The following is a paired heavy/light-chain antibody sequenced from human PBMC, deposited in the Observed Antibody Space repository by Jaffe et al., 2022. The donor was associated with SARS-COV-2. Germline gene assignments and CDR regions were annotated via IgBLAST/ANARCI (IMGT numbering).Light chain of an antibody. CDR3: SSYAGGNIFV. Sequence: QSALTQPPSASGSPGQSVTISCTGTSSDVGAYNYVSWYQQHPGKAPKLMIYEVNKRPSGVPDRFSGSKSGNTASLTVSGLQAEDEADYYCSSYAGGNIFVFGTGTKVTVL. CDR2: EVN. J-gene: IGLJ1*01. V-gene: IGLV2-8*01. CDR1: SSDVGAYNY.
Heavy chain of an antibody. Sequence: QLQLQESGPGLVKPSETLSLTCTVSGGSISSSSYNWGWIRQPPGKGLEWIGSIYYSGTTSHNPSLKSRVTISVDTSKNQFSLKVSSVTAADTAVYYCARWTMVRGLMVEYWGQGTLVTVSS. CDR2: IYYSGTT. D-gene: IGHD3-10*01. CDR1: GGSISSSSYN. J-gene: IGHJ4*02. V-gene: IGHV4-39*01. CDR3: ARWTMVRGLMVEY.